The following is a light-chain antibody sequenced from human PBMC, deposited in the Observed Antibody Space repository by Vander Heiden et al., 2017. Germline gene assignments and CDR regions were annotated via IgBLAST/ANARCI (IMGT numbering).Light chain of an antibody. Sequence: DIQMTQSPSSLSASVGDRVTITFRASQSISSYLNWYQQKPGKAPKLLIYAASSLQSGVPSRFSGSGSGTDFTLTISRLQPEDFATYYCQQSYSTLSTFGRGTKLEIK. J-gene: IGKJ2*01. CDR2: AAS. CDR1: QSISSY. V-gene: IGKV1-39*01. CDR3: QQSYSTLST.